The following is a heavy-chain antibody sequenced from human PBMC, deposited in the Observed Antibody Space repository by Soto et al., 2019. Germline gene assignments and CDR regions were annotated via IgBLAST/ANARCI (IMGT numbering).Heavy chain of an antibody. J-gene: IGHJ4*02. D-gene: IGHD3-10*01. CDR1: GGSISSGGYS. V-gene: IGHV4-30-2*01. CDR2: IYHSGST. Sequence: LSLTCAVSGGSISSGGYSWSWVRQPPGKGLEWIGYIYHSGSTYYNPSLKSRVTISVDRSKNQFSLKLSSVTAADTAVYYCARGEMVRGVSFDYWGQGTLVTVSS. CDR3: ARGEMVRGVSFDY.